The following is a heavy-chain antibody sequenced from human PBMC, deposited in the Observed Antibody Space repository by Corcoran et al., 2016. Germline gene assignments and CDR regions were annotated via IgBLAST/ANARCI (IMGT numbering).Heavy chain of an antibody. CDR1: GYTFSSYD. CDR3: ARGREDSAAWGY. J-gene: IGHJ4*02. V-gene: IGHV1-8*01. Sequence: QVQLVQSGAEMKKPGASVKVSCKASGYTFSSYDINWVRQATGQGLEWMGWMNPKSGNTGYAQKFQGRVTMTRKTSISTAYMELSSLRSDDTAVYFWARGREDSAAWGYWGQGTLVTVSS. D-gene: IGHD2-2*01. CDR2: MNPKSGNT.